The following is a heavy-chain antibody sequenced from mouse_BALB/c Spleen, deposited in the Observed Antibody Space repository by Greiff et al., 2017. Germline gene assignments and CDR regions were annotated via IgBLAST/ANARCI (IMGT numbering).Heavy chain of an antibody. Sequence: EVKVVESGGGLVQPGGSLRLSCATSGFTFTDYYMSWVRQPPGKALEWLGFIRNKANGYTTEYSASVKGRFTISRDNSQSILYLQMNTLRAEDSATYYCARGATGDAMDYWGQGTSVTVSS. D-gene: IGHD3-1*01. CDR1: GFTFTDYY. CDR2: IRNKANGYTT. J-gene: IGHJ4*01. CDR3: ARGATGDAMDY. V-gene: IGHV7-3*02.